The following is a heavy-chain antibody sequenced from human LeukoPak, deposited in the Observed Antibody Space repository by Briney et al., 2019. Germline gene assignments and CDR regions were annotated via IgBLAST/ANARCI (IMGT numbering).Heavy chain of an antibody. V-gene: IGHV1-2*02. Sequence: ASLKVSCKASGYTFTGYYMHWVRQAPGQGLEWMGWINPNNGGTNYAETVQGRVTISLDTAISTRYMEMNRLRAEDTATYYCARVDGGEWYYIDDWGQGTLVTVSS. CDR3: ARVDGGEWYYIDD. J-gene: IGHJ4*02. D-gene: IGHD2-8*02. CDR2: INPNNGGT. CDR1: GYTFTGYY.